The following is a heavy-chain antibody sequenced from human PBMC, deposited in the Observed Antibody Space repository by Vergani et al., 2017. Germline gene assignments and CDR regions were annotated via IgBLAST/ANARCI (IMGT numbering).Heavy chain of an antibody. CDR3: ARGYIAVAGSTGY. V-gene: IGHV3-21*01. CDR1: GFTFSSYS. D-gene: IGHD6-19*01. CDR2: ISSSSSYI. Sequence: EVQLVESGGGLVKPGGSLRLSCAASGFTFSSYSMNWVRQAPGKGLEWVSSISSSSSYIYYADSVKGRFTISRDNAKNSLYLQMNSLRAEDTAVYYCARGYIAVAGSTGYWGQGTLVTVSS. J-gene: IGHJ4*02.